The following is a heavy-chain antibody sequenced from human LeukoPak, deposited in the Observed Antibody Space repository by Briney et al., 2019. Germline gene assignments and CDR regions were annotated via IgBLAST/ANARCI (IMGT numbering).Heavy chain of an antibody. V-gene: IGHV3-21*01. CDR2: IGGSSTSI. J-gene: IGHJ4*02. CDR3: AKEAEEAFDY. Sequence: GGSLRLSCAASGFTFSSYSMNWVRQAPGKGLEWVSSIGGSSTSIYYADSVKGRFTISRDNAKNSLYLQMNRLRAEDTAVYFCAKEAEEAFDYWGQGTLVTVSS. CDR1: GFTFSSYS.